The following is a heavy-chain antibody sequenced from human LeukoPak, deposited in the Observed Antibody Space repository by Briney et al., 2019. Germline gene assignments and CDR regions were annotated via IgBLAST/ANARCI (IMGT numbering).Heavy chain of an antibody. J-gene: IGHJ4*02. CDR3: AKELRKGELSAIFDY. V-gene: IGHV3-23*01. CDR2: ISGSGGST. Sequence: PGGSLRLSCAASGFTFSSYAISWIRQAPGKGLEWVSAISGSGGSTYYADSVKGRFTISRDNSKNTLYLQMNSLRAEDTAVYYCAKELRKGELSAIFDYWGQGTLVTVSS. CDR1: GFTFSSYA. D-gene: IGHD3-16*02.